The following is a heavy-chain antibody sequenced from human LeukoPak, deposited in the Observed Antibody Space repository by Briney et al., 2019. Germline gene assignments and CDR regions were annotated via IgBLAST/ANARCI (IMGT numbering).Heavy chain of an antibody. Sequence: GASVKVSCKASGYTFTGYYMHWVRQAPGQGLEWMGGIIPIFGTANYAQKFQGRVTITADESTSTAYMELSSLRSEDTAVYYCARARPDIVVVPAANYYYYGMDVWGKGTTVTVSS. CDR2: IIPIFGTA. CDR3: ARARPDIVVVPAANYYYYGMDV. D-gene: IGHD2-2*01. V-gene: IGHV1-69*13. J-gene: IGHJ6*04. CDR1: GYTFTGYY.